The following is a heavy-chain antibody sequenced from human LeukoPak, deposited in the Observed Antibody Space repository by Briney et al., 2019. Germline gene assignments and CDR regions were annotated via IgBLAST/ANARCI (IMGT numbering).Heavy chain of an antibody. J-gene: IGHJ3*02. CDR1: GGSLSSYY. V-gene: IGHV4-59*01. Sequence: SETLSLTCTVSGGSLSSYYWSWIRQPPGKGLEWIGYIYYSGSTNYNPSLKSRVTISVDTSKNQFSLKLSSVTAADTAVYYCARADDAFDIWGQGTMVTVSS. CDR3: ARADDAFDI. CDR2: IYYSGST.